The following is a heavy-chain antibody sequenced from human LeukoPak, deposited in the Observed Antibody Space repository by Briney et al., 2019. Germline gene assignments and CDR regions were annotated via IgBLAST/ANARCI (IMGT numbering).Heavy chain of an antibody. Sequence: GGSLRLSCAASGFTFSSYAMTWVRQAPGKGLEWVSVISASGGTTYYAGSVKGRFTISRDNSKNTLYLQMNSLRAEDTAIYYCAKDGAPQQLVIYWGRGTLVTVSS. J-gene: IGHJ4*02. D-gene: IGHD6-13*01. CDR2: ISASGGTT. CDR1: GFTFSSYA. CDR3: AKDGAPQQLVIY. V-gene: IGHV3-23*01.